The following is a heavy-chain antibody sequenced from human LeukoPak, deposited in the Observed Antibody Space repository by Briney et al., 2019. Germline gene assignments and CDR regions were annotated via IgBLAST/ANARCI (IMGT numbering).Heavy chain of an antibody. J-gene: IGHJ4*02. CDR2: IKADESET. CDR3: ARLGDSSTACYRAVDY. D-gene: IGHD2-2*01. V-gene: IGHV3-7*01. CDR1: GFTFSSYA. Sequence: GGSLRLSCAASGFTFSSYAMSWVRQAPGKGLEWVASIKADESETYYVDSVKGRFTISRDNAKNSLYLQMNSLRAEDTAVYSCARLGDSSTACYRAVDYWGQGTLVTVSS.